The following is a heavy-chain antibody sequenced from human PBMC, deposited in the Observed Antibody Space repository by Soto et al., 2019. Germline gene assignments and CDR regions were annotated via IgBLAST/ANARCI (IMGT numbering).Heavy chain of an antibody. J-gene: IGHJ5*02. V-gene: IGHV3-30*04. CDR2: ISYDGSNK. Sequence: SLRLSCAASGFTFSTYAMHWVRQAPGKGLEWVAVISYDGSNKHYADSVKGRFTIPRDNSKNTLYLQMNSLRAEDTAVYYCASPPGQQLSNWFDPWGQGTLVTVSS. D-gene: IGHD6-13*01. CDR3: ASPPGQQLSNWFDP. CDR1: GFTFSTYA.